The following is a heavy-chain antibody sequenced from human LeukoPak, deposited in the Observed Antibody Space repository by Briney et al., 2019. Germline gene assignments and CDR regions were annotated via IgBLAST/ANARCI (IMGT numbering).Heavy chain of an antibody. CDR1: GFTFSDYY. CDR3: AKEGDYYDSRGY. D-gene: IGHD3-22*01. V-gene: IGHV3-23*01. CDR2: ISGSGGST. J-gene: IGHJ4*02. Sequence: PEGFLRLSCAASGFTFSDYYMSWVRQAPGKGLEWVSAISGSGGSTYYADSVKGRFTISRDNSKNTLYLQMNSLRAEDTAVYYCAKEGDYYDSRGYWGQGTLVTVSS.